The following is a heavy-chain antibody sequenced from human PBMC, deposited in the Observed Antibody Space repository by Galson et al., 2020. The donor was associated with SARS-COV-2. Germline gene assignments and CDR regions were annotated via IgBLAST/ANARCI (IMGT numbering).Heavy chain of an antibody. Sequence: GGSLRLSCGASGFTFSTYAISWVRQAPGKGLEWVSSISDSGGRIYSADSVRGRFTISRDNSKNTLDLQMNSLRADDTAVYYCAKAWGGTRLYPFDYWGQGTLVTVSS. J-gene: IGHJ4*02. CDR1: GFTFSTYA. D-gene: IGHD1-26*01. V-gene: IGHV3-23*01. CDR3: AKAWGGTRLYPFDY. CDR2: ISDSGGRI.